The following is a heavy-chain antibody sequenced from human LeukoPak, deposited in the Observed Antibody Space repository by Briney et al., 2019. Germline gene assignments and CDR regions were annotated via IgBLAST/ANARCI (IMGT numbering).Heavy chain of an antibody. CDR1: GGSISSSSYY. Sequence: SETLSLTCTVSGGSISSSSYYWGWIRQPPGKGLEWIGEINHSGSTNYNPSLKSRVTISVDTSKNQFSLKLSSVTAADTAVYYCAREALEEGQWLVPDYFDYWGQGTLVTVSS. J-gene: IGHJ4*02. V-gene: IGHV4-39*07. D-gene: IGHD6-19*01. CDR2: INHSGST. CDR3: AREALEEGQWLVPDYFDY.